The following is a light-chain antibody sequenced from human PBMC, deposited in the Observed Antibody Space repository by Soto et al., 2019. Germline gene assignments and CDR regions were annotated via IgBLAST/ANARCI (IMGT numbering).Light chain of an antibody. V-gene: IGLV2-8*01. CDR1: SSDVGGHDY. Sequence: QSALTQPPSASGSPGQSVTISCTGISSDVGGHDYVSWYQQHPGKASRLMIYELTKRPSGVPDRFSGSKSGNTASLTVSGLQAEDEADYYCYSHGGGFGGGTKLTVL. CDR2: ELT. J-gene: IGLJ3*02. CDR3: YSHGGG.